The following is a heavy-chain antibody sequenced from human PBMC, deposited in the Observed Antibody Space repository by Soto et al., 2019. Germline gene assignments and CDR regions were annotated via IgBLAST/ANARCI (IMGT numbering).Heavy chain of an antibody. Sequence: SETLSLTCTVSGGSISGHYWIWIRQHPGEGMEWIGYIFYSGSTTYNNKPSLKSRVSISVDTSKNQFYLRLSSVTAADTAVYYCARVGSSGWSPDYWGQGTLVTVSS. CDR1: GGSISGHY. V-gene: IGHV4-59*11. J-gene: IGHJ4*02. CDR3: ARVGSSGWSPDY. D-gene: IGHD6-19*01. CDR2: IFYSGST.